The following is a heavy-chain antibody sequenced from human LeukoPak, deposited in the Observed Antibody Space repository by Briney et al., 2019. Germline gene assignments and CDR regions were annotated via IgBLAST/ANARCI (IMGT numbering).Heavy chain of an antibody. D-gene: IGHD3-10*01. Sequence: PSETLSLTCAVSGAPISHSKSYWGWVRQAPGKALEWIGTISYSGTTLYNPSLKSRVTISTDTSKSQFSLKLSSVTAADTAVYFCARRFSFGSVRYGLDVWGQGTTVTVSS. CDR1: GAPISHSKSY. CDR2: ISYSGTT. CDR3: ARRFSFGSVRYGLDV. J-gene: IGHJ6*02. V-gene: IGHV4-39*01.